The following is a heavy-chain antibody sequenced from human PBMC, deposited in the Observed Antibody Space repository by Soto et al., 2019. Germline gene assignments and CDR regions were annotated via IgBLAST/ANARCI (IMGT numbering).Heavy chain of an antibody. CDR1: GFTVSSYG. Sequence: GGSLRRSCSACGFTVSSYGMHWVRQAPGKGLEYVSSISTNGGSTHYADSVKGRFTISRDNSKNTQYLQMSSLRADDTAVYYCVKGEYYYDSSGYYPFDYWGRGTLVTVSS. J-gene: IGHJ4*02. V-gene: IGHV3-64D*06. CDR2: ISTNGGST. CDR3: VKGEYYYDSSGYYPFDY. D-gene: IGHD3-22*01.